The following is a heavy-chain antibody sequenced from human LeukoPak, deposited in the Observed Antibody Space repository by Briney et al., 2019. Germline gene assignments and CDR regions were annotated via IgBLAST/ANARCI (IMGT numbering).Heavy chain of an antibody. D-gene: IGHD6-13*01. V-gene: IGHV1-8*01. Sequence: ASVKVSCKASGYTFTSYDINWVRQATGQGLEWMGWMNPNSGDTGYAQKFQGRVTMTRNTSISTAYMELSSLRSEDTAVYYCARDSQQLIAYYFDYWGQGTLVTVSS. J-gene: IGHJ4*02. CDR2: MNPNSGDT. CDR3: ARDSQQLIAYYFDY. CDR1: GYTFTSYD.